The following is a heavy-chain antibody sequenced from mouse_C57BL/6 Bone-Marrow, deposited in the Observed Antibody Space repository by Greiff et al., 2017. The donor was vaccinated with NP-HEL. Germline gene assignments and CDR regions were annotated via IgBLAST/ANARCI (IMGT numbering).Heavy chain of an antibody. Sequence: QVQLQQSGAELARPGASVKMSCKASGYTFTSYTMHWVKQRPGQGLEWIGYINPSSGYTKYNQKFKDKATLTADKSSSTAYMQLSSLTSEDSAVYYCARQYRNYVRRVYFDYWGQGTTLTVSS. J-gene: IGHJ2*01. V-gene: IGHV1-4*01. D-gene: IGHD2-10*02. CDR3: ARQYRNYVRRVYFDY. CDR1: GYTFTSYT. CDR2: INPSSGYT.